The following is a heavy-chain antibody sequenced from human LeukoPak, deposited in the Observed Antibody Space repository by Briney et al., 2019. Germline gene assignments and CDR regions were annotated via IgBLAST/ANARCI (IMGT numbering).Heavy chain of an antibody. CDR2: INTGGFAI. CDR1: GFTFSSYE. Sequence: GGSLRLSCAASGFTFSSYEMNWVRQAPGKGLEWVSYINTGGFAIYYADSVKGRFTISRDNAKNSLYLQMNSLRAEDTAVYYCARGASGIGGIRFDPWGQGTLVTVSS. J-gene: IGHJ5*02. V-gene: IGHV3-48*03. CDR3: ARGASGIGGIRFDP. D-gene: IGHD3-10*01.